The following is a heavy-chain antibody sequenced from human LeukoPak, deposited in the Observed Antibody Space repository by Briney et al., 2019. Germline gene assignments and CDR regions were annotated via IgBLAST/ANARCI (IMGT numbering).Heavy chain of an antibody. CDR2: IKNNVDGGTT. D-gene: IGHD2-2*01. V-gene: IGHV3-15*01. CDR3: TTLGSMYCSSSGCSILFDY. Sequence: GGSLRLSCAASGFIFSNTYLTWVRQAPGKGLEWVGHIKNNVDGGTTDYATPVKGRFTISRDDSKHTVSLQMDSLKAEDTAVYYCTTLGSMYCSSSGCSILFDYWGQGILVTVSS. CDR1: GFIFSNTY. J-gene: IGHJ4*02.